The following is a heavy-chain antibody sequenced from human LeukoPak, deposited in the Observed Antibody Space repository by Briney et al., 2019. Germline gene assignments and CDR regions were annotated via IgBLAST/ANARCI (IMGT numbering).Heavy chain of an antibody. CDR1: GGSISSSSYY. Sequence: KTSETLSLTCTVSGGSISSSSYYWGWIRQPPGKGLEWIGSIYYSGSTYYNPSLKSRVTISVDTSKNQFSLKLSSVTAADTAVYYCARGLRVAGSKFDPWGQGTLVTVSS. CDR2: IYYSGST. CDR3: ARGLRVAGSKFDP. J-gene: IGHJ5*02. D-gene: IGHD6-19*01. V-gene: IGHV4-39*01.